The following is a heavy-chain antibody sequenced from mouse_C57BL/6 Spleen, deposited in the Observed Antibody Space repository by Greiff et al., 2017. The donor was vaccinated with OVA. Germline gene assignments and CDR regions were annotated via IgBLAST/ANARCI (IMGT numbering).Heavy chain of an antibody. CDR2: IYPGDGDT. D-gene: IGHD2-5*01. Sequence: QVQLKQSGPELVKPGASVKISCTASGYAFSSSWMNWVKQTPGKGLEWIGRIYPGDGDTTYNGKFKGKATLTADTSSSTAYMQLSSMTSEDAAVYFCATERVGYSNYEDYAMDYWGQGTSVTVSS. J-gene: IGHJ4*01. V-gene: IGHV1-82*01. CDR1: GYAFSSSW. CDR3: ATERVGYSNYEDYAMDY.